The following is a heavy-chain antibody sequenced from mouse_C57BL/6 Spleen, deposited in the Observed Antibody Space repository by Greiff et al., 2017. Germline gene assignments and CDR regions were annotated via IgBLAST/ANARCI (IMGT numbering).Heavy chain of an antibody. CDR1: GYTFTSYW. V-gene: IGHV1-53*01. CDR3: AREGGNYYGSSDYFDY. Sequence: QVQLQQPGTELVKPGASVKLSCKASGYTFTSYWMHWVKQRPGQGLEWIGNINPSNGGTNYNEKFKSKDTLTVDKSSSTAYMQLSSLTSEDSAVYYCAREGGNYYGSSDYFDYWGQGTTLTVSS. D-gene: IGHD1-1*01. J-gene: IGHJ2*01. CDR2: INPSNGGT.